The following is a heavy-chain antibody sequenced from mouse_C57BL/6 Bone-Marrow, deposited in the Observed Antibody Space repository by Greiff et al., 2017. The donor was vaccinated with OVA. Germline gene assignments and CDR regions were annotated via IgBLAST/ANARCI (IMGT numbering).Heavy chain of an antibody. CDR2: ISSGSSTI. CDR3: ASGYYGSSRAMDY. D-gene: IGHD1-1*01. CDR1: GFTFSDYG. J-gene: IGHJ4*01. Sequence: VQLQQSGGGLVKPGGSLKLSCAASGFTFSDYGMHWVRQAPEKGLEWVAYISSGSSTIYCADTVKGRFTISRDNAKNTLFLQMTSLRSEDTAMYYCASGYYGSSRAMDYWGQGTSVTVSS. V-gene: IGHV5-17*01.